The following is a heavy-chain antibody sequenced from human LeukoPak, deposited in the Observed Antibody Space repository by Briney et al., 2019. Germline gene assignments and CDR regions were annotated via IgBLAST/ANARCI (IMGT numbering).Heavy chain of an antibody. CDR2: ISGSGGST. CDR3: AKGSYYDSSGYSVEDYFDY. D-gene: IGHD3-22*01. CDR1: GFTFSSYA. J-gene: IGHJ4*02. V-gene: IGHV3-23*01. Sequence: GGSLRLSCAASGFTFSSYAMHWVRQAPGKGLEWVSAISGSGGSTYYADSVKGRFTISRDNSKNTLYLQMNSLRAEDTAVYYCAKGSYYDSSGYSVEDYFDYWGQGTLVTVSS.